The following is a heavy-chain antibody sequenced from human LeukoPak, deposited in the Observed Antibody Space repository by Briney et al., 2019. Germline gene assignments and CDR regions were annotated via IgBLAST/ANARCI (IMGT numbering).Heavy chain of an antibody. V-gene: IGHV3-23*01. CDR2: ISGGGDIT. D-gene: IGHD1-26*01. Sequence: PSETLSLTCTVSGYSISSGYYWGWVRQAPGKGLEWVSDISGGGDITYYADSVKGRFTISRDNSKNTLYLQMNSLRAEDTALYYCTTALRWEQPNFDYWGQGTFVTVSS. J-gene: IGHJ4*02. CDR3: TTALRWEQPNFDY. CDR1: GYSISSGYY.